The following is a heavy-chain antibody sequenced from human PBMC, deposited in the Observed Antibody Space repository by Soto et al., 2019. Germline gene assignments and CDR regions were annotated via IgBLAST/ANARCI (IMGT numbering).Heavy chain of an antibody. CDR2: ISSNGGTT. J-gene: IGHJ4*02. Sequence: EVQLAESGGGMVQPGGSLRLSCVASGCTFSSYDMHWVRQPPGKGLEYVSSISSNGGTTYYGNSVKGRFTISRDNSKNTLYLQMGRLRAEDMAVYYCVRRVSGNYDYWGQGTLVTVSS. V-gene: IGHV3-64*01. CDR3: VRRVSGNYDY. D-gene: IGHD1-7*01. CDR1: GCTFSSYD.